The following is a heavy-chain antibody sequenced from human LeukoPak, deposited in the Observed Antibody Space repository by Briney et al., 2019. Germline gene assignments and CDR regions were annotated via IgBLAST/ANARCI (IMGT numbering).Heavy chain of an antibody. V-gene: IGHV3-9*01. CDR3: AKDGLTPR. D-gene: IGHD2-15*01. Sequence: GRSLRLSCAASGFTFDDYAMHWVRQAPGNGLEWVSGISWNSGSIGYADSVKGRFTISRDNAKNSLYLQMNSLRAEDTALYYCAKDGLTPRWGQGTLVTVSS. J-gene: IGHJ4*02. CDR1: GFTFDDYA. CDR2: ISWNSGSI.